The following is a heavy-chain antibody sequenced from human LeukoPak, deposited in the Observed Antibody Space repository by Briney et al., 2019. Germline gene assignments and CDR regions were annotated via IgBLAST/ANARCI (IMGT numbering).Heavy chain of an antibody. CDR1: GGSIRSSSYY. J-gene: IGHJ3*02. CDR2: IYDSRTT. Sequence: SETLSLTCTVSGGSIRSSSYYWGWIRQPPGKGREWIASIYDSRTTHYNPSLKSRLTISVDTSKNQFSLNLSSVTAADTAIYYCVRPYHYDSGSRGTAFDIWGQGTMVTVSS. CDR3: VRPYHYDSGSRGTAFDI. V-gene: IGHV4-39*01. D-gene: IGHD3-10*01.